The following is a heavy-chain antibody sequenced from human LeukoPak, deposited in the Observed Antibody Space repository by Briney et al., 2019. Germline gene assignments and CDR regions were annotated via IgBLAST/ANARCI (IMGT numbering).Heavy chain of an antibody. V-gene: IGHV3-30-3*01. Sequence: GGSLRLSCAASGFTFSSYAMHWVRQAPGKGLEWVAVISYDGSNKYYADSVKGRFTISRDNSKNTLYLQMNSLRAEDTAVYYCARDYYYYGMDVWGQGTTVTVSS. CDR3: ARDYYYYGMDV. CDR2: ISYDGSNK. CDR1: GFTFSSYA. J-gene: IGHJ6*02.